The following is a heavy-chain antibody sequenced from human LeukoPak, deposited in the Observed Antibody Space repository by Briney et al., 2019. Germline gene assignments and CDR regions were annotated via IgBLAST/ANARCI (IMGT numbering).Heavy chain of an antibody. CDR3: ARAYSGSYLIEPWFDP. CDR1: EFTFSTYW. J-gene: IGHJ5*02. V-gene: IGHV3-7*01. CDR2: IKQDGSDK. Sequence: GGSLRLSCAASEFTFSTYWMSWVPQAPGKGLEWVANIKQDGSDKYYVDSVKGRFTISRDNAKKSLYLQMNSLRAEDTAVYYCARAYSGSYLIEPWFDPWGQGTLVTVSS. D-gene: IGHD1-26*01.